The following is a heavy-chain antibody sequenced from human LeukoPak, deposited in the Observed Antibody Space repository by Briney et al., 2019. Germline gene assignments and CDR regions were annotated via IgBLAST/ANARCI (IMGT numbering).Heavy chain of an antibody. J-gene: IGHJ4*02. CDR2: IRNKGDNYAT. CDR3: ARDGGTYDYGDYALLDY. CDR1: GFTFSDSA. V-gene: IGHV3-73*01. Sequence: GGSLKLSCAASGFTFSDSAVYWVRQASGEGLEWIGRIRNKGDNYATIYAASVKGRFTISRDDSKNTAYLQMNSLKTEDTAVYYCARDGGTYDYGDYALLDYWGQGTLVTVSS. D-gene: IGHD4-17*01.